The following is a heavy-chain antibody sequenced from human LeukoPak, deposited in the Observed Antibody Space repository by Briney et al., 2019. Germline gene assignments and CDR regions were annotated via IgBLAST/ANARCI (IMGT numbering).Heavy chain of an antibody. J-gene: IGHJ4*02. V-gene: IGHV3-23*01. CDR3: AKDLKEGFCSTTSCYGIDS. Sequence: PGGTWRLSCAGSGFTFRNYAMSWVRQAPGKGLEWVSAISGAGYNTYYADSVKGRFTLSRDNSKNTLFLQMNSLRAEDTALYYCAKDLKEGFCSTTSCYGIDSWGQGTLVTVSS. CDR2: ISGAGYNT. CDR1: GFTFRNYA. D-gene: IGHD2-2*01.